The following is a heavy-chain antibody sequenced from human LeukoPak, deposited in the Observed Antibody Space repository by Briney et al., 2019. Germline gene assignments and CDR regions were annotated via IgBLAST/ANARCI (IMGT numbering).Heavy chain of an antibody. J-gene: IGHJ4*02. CDR1: GFTVDSNY. CDR2: IYTGGDT. Sequence: GGSLRLSCAASGFTVDSNYLSWVRQAPGKGLEWVSTIYTGGDTYYAASVKGRFTISRDFSKNTVFLHMNSLRAEDTAMYYCARGDDSGYYDYFDYWGQGALVTVSS. D-gene: IGHD3-22*01. V-gene: IGHV3-53*01. CDR3: ARGDDSGYYDYFDY.